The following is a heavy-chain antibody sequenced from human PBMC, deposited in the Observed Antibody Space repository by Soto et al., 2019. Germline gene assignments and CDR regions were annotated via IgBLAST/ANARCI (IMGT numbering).Heavy chain of an antibody. Sequence: VQLLESGGGLVQPGGSLRLSCAASGFTFSNYAMTWVRQAPGKGLEWVSCISGGSTYYADSVKGRFTISRDNSKSALYLQMNSLRADDTAVYYCAKAGTTVYWGQGTLVTVSS. CDR2: ISGGST. D-gene: IGHD1-1*01. V-gene: IGHV3-23*01. CDR1: GFTFSNYA. J-gene: IGHJ4*02. CDR3: AKAGTTVY.